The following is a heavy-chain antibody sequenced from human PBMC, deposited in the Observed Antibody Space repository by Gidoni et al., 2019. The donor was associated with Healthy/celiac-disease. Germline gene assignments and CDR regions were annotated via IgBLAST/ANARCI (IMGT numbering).Heavy chain of an antibody. CDR2: ISWNSGSI. Sequence: EVQLVESGGGLVQPGRSLRLSCAASGFTFDDYAMHWVRQAPGKGLGWVSGISWNSGSIGYADSVKGRFTISRDNAKNSLYLQMNSLRAEDTALYYCAKGHYSSGWFLFDYWGQGTLVTVSS. V-gene: IGHV3-9*01. D-gene: IGHD6-19*01. CDR1: GFTFDDYA. J-gene: IGHJ4*02. CDR3: AKGHYSSGWFLFDY.